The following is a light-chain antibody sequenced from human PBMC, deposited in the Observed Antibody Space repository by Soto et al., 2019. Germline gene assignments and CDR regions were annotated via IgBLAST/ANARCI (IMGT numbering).Light chain of an antibody. J-gene: IGKJ5*01. CDR2: GVS. CDR1: QRLSASD. V-gene: IGKV3-20*01. Sequence: EIFLTQSPGTLSLSPGQRATLSCRASQRLSASDIAWYQQKPGQAPKFLIYGVSSRATGIPDRFSGSGSGTDFTLTISRLQTEDFAVYHCQQYGSSHIITFGHGTRLEIK. CDR3: QQYGSSHIIT.